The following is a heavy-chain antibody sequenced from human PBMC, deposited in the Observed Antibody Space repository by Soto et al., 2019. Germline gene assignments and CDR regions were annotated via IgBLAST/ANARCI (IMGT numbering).Heavy chain of an antibody. CDR3: ANRLTPVNNSWHFDL. J-gene: IGHJ2*01. CDR1: GFSLSTSGVG. CDR2: IYWDDDK. D-gene: IGHD4-17*01. Sequence: QITLKESGPTLVKPTQTLTLTCSFSGFSLSTSGVGVGWIRQPPGKALEWLALIYWDDDKRYSPSLKSRLTIXXDXSXXQEVLTMTNMDPVDTATYYCANRLTPVNNSWHFDLWGRGTLVTVSS. V-gene: IGHV2-5*02.